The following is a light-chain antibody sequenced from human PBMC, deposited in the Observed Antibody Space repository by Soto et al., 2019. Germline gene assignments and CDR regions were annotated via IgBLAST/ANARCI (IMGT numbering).Light chain of an antibody. CDR3: QHHNSWPLA. CDR1: QSVSSN. CDR2: GAS. J-gene: IGKJ4*01. V-gene: IGKV3-15*01. Sequence: IVMTQSPATLSVSPGERATLSCRASQSVSSNLAWYQQKPGQAPRLLIYGASNRATGFPAKFSGSGSGTEFTLTIRSLQSEDFAVYYCQHHNSWPLAFGGGTKVAI.